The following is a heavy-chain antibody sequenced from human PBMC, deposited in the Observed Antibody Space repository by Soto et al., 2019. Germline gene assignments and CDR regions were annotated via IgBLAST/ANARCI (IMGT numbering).Heavy chain of an antibody. J-gene: IGHJ6*02. D-gene: IGHD2-15*01. CDR2: IRSRANNFAT. CDR1: GFIFSGSA. Sequence: GGSLRLSCAASGFIFSGSAIHWVRQASGKGLEWVGRIRSRANNFATSSAASVKGRFTFSRDDSKNTAYLQMNTLKPEDTAVYYRARGQGAATGDYYYHGMDVWGQGTTVTVSS. V-gene: IGHV3-73*01. CDR3: ARGQGAATGDYYYHGMDV.